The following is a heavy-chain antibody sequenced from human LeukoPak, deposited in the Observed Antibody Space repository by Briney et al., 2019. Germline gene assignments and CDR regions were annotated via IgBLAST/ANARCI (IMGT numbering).Heavy chain of an antibody. CDR2: ISYDGSNK. J-gene: IGHJ4*02. Sequence: GGSLRLSCAASGFTFSSYAMHWVRQAPGKGLEWVAVISYDGSNKYYADSVKGRFTISRDNSKNTLYLQMNSLRAEDTAVYYCARVSRRAPHFDYWGQRTLVTVSS. V-gene: IGHV3-30*04. CDR1: GFTFSSYA. CDR3: ARVSRRAPHFDY.